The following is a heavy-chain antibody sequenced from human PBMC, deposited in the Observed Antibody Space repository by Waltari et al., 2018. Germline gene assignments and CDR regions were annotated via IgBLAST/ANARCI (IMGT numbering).Heavy chain of an antibody. J-gene: IGHJ4*02. D-gene: IGHD2-21*01. CDR1: GGSISSSSYY. Sequence: QLQLQESGPGLVKPSETLSLTCTVSGGSISSSSYYWGWIRQPPGKGLEWIGSIYYSGSTDYNPSLKSRVTISVDTSKNQFSLKLSSVTAADTAVYYCARDLDPYCGGDCYSSWGQGTLVTVSS. CDR2: IYYSGST. CDR3: ARDLDPYCGGDCYSS. V-gene: IGHV4-39*07.